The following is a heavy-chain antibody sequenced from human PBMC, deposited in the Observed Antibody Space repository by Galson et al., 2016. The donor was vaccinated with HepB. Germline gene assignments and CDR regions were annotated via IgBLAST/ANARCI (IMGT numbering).Heavy chain of an antibody. D-gene: IGHD1-14*01. CDR1: GFTFTSHW. J-gene: IGHJ4*02. CDR3: ANHRG. Sequence: SLRLSCAASGFTFTSHWMHWVRQAPGKGLEWVANINQGGGGKYYVDSVKGRFTISRDNSKNSLYLQMNSLRAEDTAVYYCANHRGWGQGTLVTVSS. CDR2: INQGGGGK. V-gene: IGHV3-7*03.